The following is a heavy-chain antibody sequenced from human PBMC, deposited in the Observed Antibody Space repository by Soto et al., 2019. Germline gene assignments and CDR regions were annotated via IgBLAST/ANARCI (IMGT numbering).Heavy chain of an antibody. V-gene: IGHV4-59*01. CDR2: IYYSGST. CDR1: GGSISSYY. CDR3: ARGLTPTDFWSGYYVSGYYYYYMDV. D-gene: IGHD3-3*01. Sequence: SETLSLTCTVSGGSISSYYWSWIRQPPGKGLEWIGYIYYSGSTNYNPSLKSRVTISVDTSKNQFSLKLSSVTAADTAVYYCARGLTPTDFWSGYYVSGYYYYYMDVWGKGTTVTVSS. J-gene: IGHJ6*03.